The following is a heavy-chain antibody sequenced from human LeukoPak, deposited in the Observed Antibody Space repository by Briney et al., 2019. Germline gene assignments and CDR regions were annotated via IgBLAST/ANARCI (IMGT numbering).Heavy chain of an antibody. J-gene: IGHJ4*02. V-gene: IGHV3-53*01. CDR2: IYSSGST. CDR3: ARYRNYYDTSGYHPFDY. D-gene: IGHD3-22*01. Sequence: GGSLRLSCAASGFTVSSNYMSWVRQAPGKGLEWVSIIYSSGSTYYADSVKGRFTISRDNSKNTVYLQLNSLRAEDTAVYYCARYRNYYDTSGYHPFDYWGQGTLVTVSS. CDR1: GFTVSSNY.